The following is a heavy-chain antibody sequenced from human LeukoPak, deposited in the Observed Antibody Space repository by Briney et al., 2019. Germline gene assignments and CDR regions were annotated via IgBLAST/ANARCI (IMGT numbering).Heavy chain of an antibody. D-gene: IGHD1-26*01. Sequence: SETLSLTCTVSGGSVSSGSYYWSWIRQPPGKVLEWIGYIYYSGSTNYNPSLKSRVTISVDTSKNQFSLKLSSVTAADTAVYYCAREGGVGLDYWGQGTLVTVSS. V-gene: IGHV4-61*01. CDR1: GGSVSSGSYY. CDR3: AREGGVGLDY. CDR2: IYYSGST. J-gene: IGHJ4*02.